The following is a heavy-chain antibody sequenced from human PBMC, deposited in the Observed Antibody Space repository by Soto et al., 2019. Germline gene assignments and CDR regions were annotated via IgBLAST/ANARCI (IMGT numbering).Heavy chain of an antibody. V-gene: IGHV3-33*01. CDR1: GFTFSSYG. CDR2: IWYDGSNK. J-gene: IGHJ4*02. Sequence: GGSLRLSCAASGFTFSSYGMHWVRQAPGKGLEWVAVIWYDGSNKYYADSVKGRFTISRDNSKNTLYLQMNSLRAEDTAVYYCARVGEPYYYDSSGYLDYWGQGTLVTVSS. CDR3: ARVGEPYYYDSSGYLDY. D-gene: IGHD3-22*01.